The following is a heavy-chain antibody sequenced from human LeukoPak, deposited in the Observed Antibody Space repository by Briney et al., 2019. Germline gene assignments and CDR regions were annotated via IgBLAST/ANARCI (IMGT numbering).Heavy chain of an antibody. CDR2: IYTSGST. V-gene: IGHV4-4*07. CDR3: ARHAHTGLVVPAAIKYYDFWSGYPEYYYGMDV. J-gene: IGHJ6*02. D-gene: IGHD3-3*01. Sequence: SETLSLTCTVSGGSISSYYWSWIRQPAGKGLEWIGRIYTSGSTNYNPSLKSRVTMSVDTSKNQFSLKLSSVTAADTAVYYCARHAHTGLVVPAAIKYYDFWSGYPEYYYGMDVWGQGTTVTVSS. CDR1: GGSISSYY.